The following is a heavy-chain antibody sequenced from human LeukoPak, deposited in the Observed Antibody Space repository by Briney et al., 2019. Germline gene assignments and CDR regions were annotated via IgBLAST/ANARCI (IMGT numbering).Heavy chain of an antibody. CDR1: GGSFSGYY. CDR3: ARGSRNHYDFWSGRNNWFDP. CDR2: INYSGST. V-gene: IGHV4-34*01. Sequence: SSETLSLTCAVYGGSFSGYYWSWIRQPPGKGLEWIGEINYSGSTNYNPSLKSRVTISVDTSKNQFSLKLSSVTAADTAVYYCARGSRNHYDFWSGRNNWFDPWGQGTLVTVSS. D-gene: IGHD3-3*01. J-gene: IGHJ5*02.